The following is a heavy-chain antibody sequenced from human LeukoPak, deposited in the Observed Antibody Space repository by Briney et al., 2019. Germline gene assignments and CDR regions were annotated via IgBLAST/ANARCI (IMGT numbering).Heavy chain of an antibody. CDR3: ARGAALAIDY. V-gene: IGHV4-61*02. J-gene: IGHJ4*02. D-gene: IGHD2-15*01. CDR2: ISTSGST. Sequence: PSETLSLTCSVSGVSVTSGSYYWSWIRQPAGKGLEWIGRISTSGSTNYNPSLKSRVTMSLDTSKNQFSLKLNSVTAADTAVYYCARGAALAIDYWGQGALVTVSS. CDR1: GVSVTSGSYY.